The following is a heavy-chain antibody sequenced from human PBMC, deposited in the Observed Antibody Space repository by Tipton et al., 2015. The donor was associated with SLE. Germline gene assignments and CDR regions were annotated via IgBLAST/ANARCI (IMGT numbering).Heavy chain of an antibody. Sequence: SLRLSCAASGFTFSGWNMHWVRQAPGKGLEWVSTLSASGGSTYYADSVKGRFTISRDNAKNSLYLQMNSLRAEDTAVYYCARAEMTGDFDYWGQGTLVTVSS. CDR3: ARAEMTGDFDY. V-gene: IGHV3-21*01. CDR1: GFTFSGWN. D-gene: IGHD3-9*01. CDR2: LSASGGST. J-gene: IGHJ4*02.